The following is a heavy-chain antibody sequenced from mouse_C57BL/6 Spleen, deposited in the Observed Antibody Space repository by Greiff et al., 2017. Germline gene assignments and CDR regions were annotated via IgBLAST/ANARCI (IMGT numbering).Heavy chain of an antibody. J-gene: IGHJ3*01. V-gene: IGHV14-2*01. CDR2: IDPEDGET. CDR3: ARASMVTTGFAY. D-gene: IGHD2-2*01. CDR1: GFNIKDYY. Sequence: VQLKESGAELVKPGASVKLSCTASGFNIKDYYMHWVKQRTEQGLEWIGRIDPEDGETKYAPKFQGKATITADTSSNAAYLQLSSLTSEDTADYYCARASMVTTGFAYWGQGTLVTVSA.